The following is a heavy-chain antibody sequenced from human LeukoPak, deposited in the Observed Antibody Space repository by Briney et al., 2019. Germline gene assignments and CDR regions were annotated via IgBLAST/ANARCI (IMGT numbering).Heavy chain of an antibody. CDR1: GGTFSSYA. V-gene: IGHV1-69*01. CDR2: IIPIFGTA. J-gene: IGHJ4*02. CDR3: AREPLPYFDPPLGY. Sequence: RASVKVSCKASGGTFSSYAISWVRQAPGQGLEWMGGIIPIFGTANYAQKFQGRVTITADESTSTAYMELRSLRSDDTAVYYCAREPLPYFDPPLGYWGQGTLVTVSS. D-gene: IGHD3-9*01.